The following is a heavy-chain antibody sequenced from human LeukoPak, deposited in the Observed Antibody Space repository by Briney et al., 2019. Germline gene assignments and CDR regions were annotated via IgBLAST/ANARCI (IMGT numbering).Heavy chain of an antibody. CDR2: IYTSWST. CDR3: ARAESGWPRAGWFDP. V-gene: IGHV4-4*07. Sequence: SEALSLTCPGSVGSISSYYWSWLRQPAGKGLEWIGRIYTSWSTNYNPSLKSRVTMSVDTSKNQFSLKLSSVTPADTAVYYCARAESGWPRAGWFDPWGQGTLVTVSS. D-gene: IGHD6-19*01. CDR1: VGSISSYY. J-gene: IGHJ5*02.